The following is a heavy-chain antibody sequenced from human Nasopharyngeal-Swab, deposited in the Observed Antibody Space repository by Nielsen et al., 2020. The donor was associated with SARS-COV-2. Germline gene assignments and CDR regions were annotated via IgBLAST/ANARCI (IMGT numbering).Heavy chain of an antibody. CDR1: GFTFNTYA. J-gene: IGHJ6*02. CDR2: ISGSDYST. D-gene: IGHD5-12*01. Sequence: GESLKISCAASGFTFNTYAISWVRQAPGKGLEWVSVISGSDYSTKYADSVKGRFTISRDNSKNTVNLQMNSLRAEDTAIYYCAKDCDSGDDSDDYYHYYGMDVWGQGTTVTVSS. CDR3: AKDCDSGDDSDDYYHYYGMDV. V-gene: IGHV3-23*01.